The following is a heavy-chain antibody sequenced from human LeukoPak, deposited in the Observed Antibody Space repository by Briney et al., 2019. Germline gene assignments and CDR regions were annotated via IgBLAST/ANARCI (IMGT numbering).Heavy chain of an antibody. CDR1: GFTFSNAW. V-gene: IGHV3-15*01. CDR3: TTSTLGYCSSTSCYYYYYGMDV. D-gene: IGHD2-2*01. Sequence: GGPLRLSCAASGFTFSNAWMSWVRQAPGKGLEWVGRIKSKTDGGTTDYAAPVKGRFTISRDDSKNTLYLQMNSLKTEDTAVYYCTTSTLGYCSSTSCYYYYYGMDVWGQGTTVTVSS. CDR2: IKSKTDGGTT. J-gene: IGHJ6*02.